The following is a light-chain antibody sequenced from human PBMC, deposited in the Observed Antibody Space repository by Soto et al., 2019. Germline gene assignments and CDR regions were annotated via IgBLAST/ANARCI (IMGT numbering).Light chain of an antibody. CDR3: GSWDTSLNALI. J-gene: IGLJ2*01. V-gene: IGLV1-51*01. Sequence: QSVLTQPPSVSAAPGQKVTISCSGSSSNIGNNYVSWYQQLPGTAPKLLIYDNNKRPSGIPDRFSGSTSGTSATLGISGLRTGDEADYYCGSWDTSLNALIFGGGTKLTVL. CDR1: SSNIGNNY. CDR2: DNN.